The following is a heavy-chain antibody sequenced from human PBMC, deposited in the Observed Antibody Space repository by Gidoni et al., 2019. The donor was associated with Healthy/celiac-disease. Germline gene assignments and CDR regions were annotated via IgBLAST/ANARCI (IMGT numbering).Heavy chain of an antibody. CDR1: GFTFSSYA. CDR3: VKAFSFGSYETPARSDAFDI. D-gene: IGHD3-16*01. Sequence: EVQLLESGGGLVQPGGSLRLSCAASGFTFSSYAMSWVRQAPGKGLEWVSAISGSGGSTYYADSVKGRFTISRDNSKNTLYLQMNSLRAEDTAVYYCVKAFSFGSYETPARSDAFDIWGQGTMVTVSS. V-gene: IGHV3-23*01. J-gene: IGHJ3*02. CDR2: ISGSGGST.